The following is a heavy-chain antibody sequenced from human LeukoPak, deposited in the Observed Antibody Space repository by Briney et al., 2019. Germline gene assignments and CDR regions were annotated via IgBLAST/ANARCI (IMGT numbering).Heavy chain of an antibody. CDR2: INHSGST. CDR3: ARGAHYYDSSGYPSFDY. J-gene: IGHJ4*02. D-gene: IGHD3-22*01. CDR1: GGSFSGYY. V-gene: IGHV4-34*01. Sequence: PSETLSLTCAVYGGSFSGYYWSWIRQPPGKGLEWIGEINHSGSTNYNPSLKSRVTISVDTSKNQFSLKLSSVTAADTAVYYCARGAHYYDSSGYPSFDYWGQGTLVTVSS.